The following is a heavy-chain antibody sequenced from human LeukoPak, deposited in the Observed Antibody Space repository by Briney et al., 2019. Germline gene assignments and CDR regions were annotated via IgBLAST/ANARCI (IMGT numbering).Heavy chain of an antibody. D-gene: IGHD3-3*01. CDR1: GFTFSTYG. V-gene: IGHV3-30*03. Sequence: PGGTLRLSCAASGFTFSTYGMSWVRQAPGKGLEWVAVISYDGSNKYYADSVKGRFTISRDNSKNTLYLQMNSPRAEDTAVYYCARGFGVVIIGYFDYWGQGTLVTVSS. J-gene: IGHJ4*02. CDR3: ARGFGVVIIGYFDY. CDR2: ISYDGSNK.